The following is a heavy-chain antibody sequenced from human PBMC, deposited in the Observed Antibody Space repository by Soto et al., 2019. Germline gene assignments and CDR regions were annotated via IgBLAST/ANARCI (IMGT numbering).Heavy chain of an antibody. Sequence: VQLVESGGGLVQPGGSLRLSCVASGFTFSNYWMYWVRQAPGEGLVWVSRINNDGSVSSYADSVKGRLTISRDNVKYTLYLQMDSLRAEDTAVYYCARGDCVGGTCYSLAGSFYYYMDVWGKGTTVTVFS. CDR3: ARGDCVGGTCYSLAGSFYYYMDV. CDR1: GFTFSNYW. V-gene: IGHV3-74*01. D-gene: IGHD2-15*01. CDR2: INNDGSVS. J-gene: IGHJ6*03.